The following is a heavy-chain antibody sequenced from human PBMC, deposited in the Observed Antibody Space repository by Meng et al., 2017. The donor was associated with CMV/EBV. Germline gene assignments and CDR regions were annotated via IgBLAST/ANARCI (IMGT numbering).Heavy chain of an antibody. V-gene: IGHV1-18*01. J-gene: IGHJ4*02. Sequence: SVKVSCKASVYTFTSYGISWVRQAPGQGLEWMGWISAYNGNTNYAQKLQGRVTMTTDTSTSTAYMELRSLRSDDTAVYYCARGYYDFWSGYSVYTLDYWGQGTLVTVSS. D-gene: IGHD3-3*01. CDR2: ISAYNGNT. CDR1: VYTFTSYG. CDR3: ARGYYDFWSGYSVYTLDY.